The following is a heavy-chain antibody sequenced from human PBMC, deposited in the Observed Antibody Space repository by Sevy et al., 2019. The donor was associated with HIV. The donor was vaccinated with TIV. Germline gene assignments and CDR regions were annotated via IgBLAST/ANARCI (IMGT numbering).Heavy chain of an antibody. CDR2: IYYSGST. V-gene: IGHV4-59*01. J-gene: IGHJ6*03. Sequence: SETLSLTCTVSGGSISSYYWSWIRQPPGKGLEWIGYIYYSGSTNYNPSLKSRVTISVDTSKNQFSLKLSSVTAADTAVYYCARHARGYNWNAYYDYMDVWGKGTTVTVSS. CDR1: GGSISSYY. D-gene: IGHD1-1*01. CDR3: ARHARGYNWNAYYDYMDV.